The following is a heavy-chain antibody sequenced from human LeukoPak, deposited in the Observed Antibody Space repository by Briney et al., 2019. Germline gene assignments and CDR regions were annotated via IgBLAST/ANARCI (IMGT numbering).Heavy chain of an antibody. CDR3: ARDRIYGSGSDHFDY. V-gene: IGHV4-38-2*02. Sequence: SETLSLTCTVSGYSIRSGYYWGWIRPPPGKGLEWIGSIYHSGGTYYNPSLKSRVTISVDTSKNQFSLKLSSVTAADTAVYYCARDRIYGSGSDHFDYWGQGTLVTVSS. CDR1: GYSIRSGYY. D-gene: IGHD3-10*01. CDR2: IYHSGGT. J-gene: IGHJ4*02.